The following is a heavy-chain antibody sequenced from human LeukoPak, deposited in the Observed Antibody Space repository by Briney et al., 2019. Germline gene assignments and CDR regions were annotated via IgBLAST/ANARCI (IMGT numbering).Heavy chain of an antibody. D-gene: IGHD1-26*01. V-gene: IGHV3-7*01. CDR1: GFTFSSYW. Sequence: GGSLRLSCAASGFTFSSYWMSWVRQAPGKGLEWVANIKQDGSEKYYVDSVKGRFTISRDNAKNSLYLQMNSLRAEDAAVYYCAREALVVGAAPVDHWGQGTLVTVSS. CDR2: IKQDGSEK. J-gene: IGHJ4*02. CDR3: AREALVVGAAPVDH.